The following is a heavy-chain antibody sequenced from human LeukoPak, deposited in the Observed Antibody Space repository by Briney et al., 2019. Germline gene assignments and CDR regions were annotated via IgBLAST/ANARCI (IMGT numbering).Heavy chain of an antibody. CDR1: GYSFTSYW. V-gene: IGHV5-51*01. D-gene: IGHD6-19*01. CDR3: ARAELDNTGWYFDY. Sequence: GESLKISCKGSGYSFTSYWIGWVRQTPGTGLEWMGIFYPGDSDTTYSPSFQGQVTISVDKSINTAYLQWTSLKASDTAIYYCARAELDNTGWYFDYWGQGTLVTVSS. CDR2: FYPGDSDT. J-gene: IGHJ4*02.